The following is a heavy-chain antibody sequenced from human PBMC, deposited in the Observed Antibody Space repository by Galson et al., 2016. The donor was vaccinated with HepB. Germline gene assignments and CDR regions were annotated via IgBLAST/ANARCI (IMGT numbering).Heavy chain of an antibody. Sequence: SLRLSCAASGFIFNSHAMNWVRQAPGKGLEWVAVISYDGSNEYYADPVKVRFTISRDKSKNTMYLQMNRLSAEDTAVYYCASGEKEGFWGQGTLVTVSS. D-gene: IGHD3-10*01. CDR3: ASGEKEGF. J-gene: IGHJ4*02. CDR1: GFIFNSHA. V-gene: IGHV3-30-3*01. CDR2: ISYDGSNE.